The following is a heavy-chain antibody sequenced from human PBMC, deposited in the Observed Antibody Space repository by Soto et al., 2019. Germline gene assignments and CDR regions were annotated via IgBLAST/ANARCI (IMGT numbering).Heavy chain of an antibody. J-gene: IGHJ4*02. V-gene: IGHV1-18*04. D-gene: IGHD1-26*01. CDR3: AGDGVGARESDY. Sequence: QVQLVQSGAEVKKPGASVKVSCKASGYTFTSYGISWVRQAPGQGLEWMGWISAYNGNTNYPQKLQGRVTITTDTSTSTAYMERRILRSDETAVYCCAGDGVGARESDYWGQGTLVTVSS. CDR1: GYTFTSYG. CDR2: ISAYNGNT.